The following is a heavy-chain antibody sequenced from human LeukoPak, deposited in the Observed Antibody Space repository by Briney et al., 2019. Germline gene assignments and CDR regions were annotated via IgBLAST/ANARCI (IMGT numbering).Heavy chain of an antibody. Sequence: PGGSLRLSCAASGFTFSSYGMHWVRQAPGKGLEWVAVISYDGSNKYYADSVKGRFTISRDNSKNTLYLQMNSLRAEDTAVYYCAKVVRPAAMRGWFDPWGQGTLVTVSS. V-gene: IGHV3-30*18. CDR3: AKVVRPAAMRGWFDP. CDR2: ISYDGSNK. D-gene: IGHD2-2*01. CDR1: GFTFSSYG. J-gene: IGHJ5*02.